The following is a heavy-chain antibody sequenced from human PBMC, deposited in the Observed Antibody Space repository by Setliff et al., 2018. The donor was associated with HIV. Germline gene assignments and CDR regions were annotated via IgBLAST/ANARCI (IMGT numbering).Heavy chain of an antibody. V-gene: IGHV4-38-2*01. J-gene: IGHJ4*02. CDR2: IYYSGST. Sequence: SETLSLTCDVSGFSMSNFYYWHWMRQPPGKGLEWIGSIYYSGSTHYKSSLKSRVTISVDTSKNQFSLRLSSVTAADTAVYYCARGGGPDTNFDSWGRGTLVTVSS. CDR1: GFSMSNFYY. CDR3: ARGGGPDTNFDS. D-gene: IGHD3-16*01.